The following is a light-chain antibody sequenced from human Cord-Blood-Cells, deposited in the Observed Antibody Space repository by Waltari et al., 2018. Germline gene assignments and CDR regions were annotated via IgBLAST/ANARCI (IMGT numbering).Light chain of an antibody. V-gene: IGKV3-11*01. CDR1: QSVSSY. CDR3: QQRSNWPF. CDR2: DAS. J-gene: IGKJ5*01. Sequence: EIVLTQSPATLSLSPGERATLSCRASQSVSSYLAWYQQKPGQAPRLLIYDASNRATGIPARFSGSGSWTDFTLTISSLEPEDFAVYYCQQRSNWPFFGQGTRLEIK.